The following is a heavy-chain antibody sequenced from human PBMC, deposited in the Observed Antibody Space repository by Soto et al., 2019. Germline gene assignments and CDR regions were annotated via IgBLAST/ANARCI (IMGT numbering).Heavy chain of an antibody. CDR2: VSVSGGTT. D-gene: IGHD3-22*01. CDR1: GFMFNNYA. J-gene: IGHJ4*02. V-gene: IGHV3-23*01. Sequence: XESLRLSCAASGFMFNNYAMSWVRQAPGKGLEWVSTVSVSGGTTYYADSLKGRFTISRDNSKKTVYLQMNRLRADDTAIYYCAKGLYYYDSSGYRLFDYWGQGTLVTVSS. CDR3: AKGLYYYDSSGYRLFDY.